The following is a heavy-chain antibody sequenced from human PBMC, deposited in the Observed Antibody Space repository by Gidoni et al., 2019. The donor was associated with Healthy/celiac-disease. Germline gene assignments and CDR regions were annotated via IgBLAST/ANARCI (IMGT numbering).Heavy chain of an antibody. Sequence: QVQLVESWGGVVQPGRSLSLSCAASGFPFSSYGMHWVRQAPGKGLEWVAVISYDGSNKYYADSVKGRFTISRDNSKNTLYLQMNSLRAEDTAVYYCAKDLAYGDYGEYFQHWGQGTLVTVSS. CDR1: GFPFSSYG. V-gene: IGHV3-30*18. D-gene: IGHD4-17*01. J-gene: IGHJ1*01. CDR2: ISYDGSNK. CDR3: AKDLAYGDYGEYFQH.